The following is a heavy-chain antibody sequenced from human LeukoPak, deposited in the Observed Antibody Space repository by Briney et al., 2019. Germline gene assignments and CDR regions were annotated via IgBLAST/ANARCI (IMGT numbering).Heavy chain of an antibody. D-gene: IGHD3-10*01. CDR2: ISYDGNNK. Sequence: GSSLRLSCAASGFTFSRNVMHWVRQAPGKGLEWVALISYDGNNKFYADSVKGRFTISRDNSRNTLYLQMNSLRGEDATVYSCARGGIPTGPYYYFYYMDVWGKGTAVTVSS. CDR1: GFTFSRNV. CDR3: ARGGIPTGPYYYFYYMDV. V-gene: IGHV3-30*01. J-gene: IGHJ6*03.